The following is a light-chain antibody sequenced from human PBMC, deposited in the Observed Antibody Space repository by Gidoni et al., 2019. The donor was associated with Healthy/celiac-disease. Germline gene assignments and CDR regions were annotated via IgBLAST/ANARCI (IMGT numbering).Light chain of an antibody. Sequence: SSLSASVGDRVTITCRASQSISSYLNWYQQKPGKAPKLLIYAASSLQSVVPSRFSGSGSGTDFTLTISSLQPEDFATYYCQQSYSTLLTFAGGTKVEIK. V-gene: IGKV1-39*01. CDR1: QSISSY. J-gene: IGKJ4*01. CDR3: QQSYSTLLT. CDR2: AAS.